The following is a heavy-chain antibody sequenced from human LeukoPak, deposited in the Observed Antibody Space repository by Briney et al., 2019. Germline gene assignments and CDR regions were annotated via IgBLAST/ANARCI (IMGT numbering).Heavy chain of an antibody. Sequence: SETLSLTCTVSGYSISSGYYWGWIRQPPGKGLEWIGSIYHSGSTYYNPSLKSRVTISVDTSKNQVSLKLSSVTAADTAVYYCARVKSIAARHDAFDIWGQGTMVTVSS. CDR3: ARVKSIAARHDAFDI. J-gene: IGHJ3*02. D-gene: IGHD6-6*01. CDR1: GYSISSGYY. V-gene: IGHV4-38-2*02. CDR2: IYHSGST.